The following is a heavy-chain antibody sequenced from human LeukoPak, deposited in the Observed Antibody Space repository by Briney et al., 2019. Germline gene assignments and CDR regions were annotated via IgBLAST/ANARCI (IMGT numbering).Heavy chain of an antibody. Sequence: GGSLRLSCAASGFTFSSYEMNWVRQAPGRGLEWVPYISSSGSTIYYADSVKGRFTISRDNAKNSLYLQMNSLRAEDTAVYYCARDRYYDSSGYSYYFDYWGQGTLVTVSS. CDR2: ISSSGSTI. J-gene: IGHJ4*02. CDR3: ARDRYYDSSGYSYYFDY. D-gene: IGHD3-22*01. CDR1: GFTFSSYE. V-gene: IGHV3-48*03.